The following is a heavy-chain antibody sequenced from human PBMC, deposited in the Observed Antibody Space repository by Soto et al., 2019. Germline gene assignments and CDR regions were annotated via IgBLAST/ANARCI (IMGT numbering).Heavy chain of an antibody. Sequence: SETLSLTCTVSGCSISSYYWSWIRQPPGKGLEWIGYIYYSGSTNYNPSLKSRVTISVDTSKNQFSLKLSSVTAADTAVYYCARLSRLVHYYYYGMDVWGQGTTVTVSS. V-gene: IGHV4-59*01. CDR3: ARLSRLVHYYYYGMDV. D-gene: IGHD6-19*01. CDR1: GCSISSYY. J-gene: IGHJ6*02. CDR2: IYYSGST.